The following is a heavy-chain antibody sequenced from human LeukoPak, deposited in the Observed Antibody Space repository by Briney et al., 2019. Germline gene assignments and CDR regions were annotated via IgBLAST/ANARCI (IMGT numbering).Heavy chain of an antibody. CDR2: LYHNRST. CDR1: GYSISSGYY. J-gene: IGHJ4*02. Sequence: EPSETLFLTCTVYGYSISSGYYWGWIRQPPGKGLEWKGRLYHNRSTYYNSSLNSRVTISVDTSKHHFSLQLNTVTPAHTSVYYWARDRRLQMVPFDYWDQGTLVTVS. V-gene: IGHV4-38-2*02. CDR3: ARDRRLQMVPFDY. D-gene: IGHD3-10*01.